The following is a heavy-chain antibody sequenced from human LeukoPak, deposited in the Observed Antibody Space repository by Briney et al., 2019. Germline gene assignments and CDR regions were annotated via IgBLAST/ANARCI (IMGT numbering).Heavy chain of an antibody. CDR2: ISAYNGNT. CDR3: ARTMGRYSSGWLFRSDDFDAFDI. Sequence: ASVKVSCKASGYTFTSYGISWVRQAPGQGLEWMGWISAYNGNTNYAQKFQGRVTMTRNTSISTAYMELSSLRSEDTAVYYCARTMGRYSSGWLFRSDDFDAFDIWGQGTMVTVSS. V-gene: IGHV1-18*01. CDR1: GYTFTSYG. J-gene: IGHJ3*02. D-gene: IGHD6-19*01.